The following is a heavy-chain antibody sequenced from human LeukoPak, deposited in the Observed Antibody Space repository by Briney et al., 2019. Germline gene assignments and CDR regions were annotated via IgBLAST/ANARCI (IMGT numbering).Heavy chain of an antibody. V-gene: IGHV3-7*01. CDR2: IKQDGSEK. CDR3: ARDPVIHSSSSSIFDY. Sequence: SGGSLRLSCTASGFAFNTYWMNWVRQAPGKGLEWVANIKQDGSEKYYVDSVKGRFTISRDNAKNSLYLQMNSLRAEDTAVYYCARDPVIHSSSSSIFDYWGQGTLVTVSS. CDR1: GFAFNTYW. J-gene: IGHJ4*02. D-gene: IGHD6-6*01.